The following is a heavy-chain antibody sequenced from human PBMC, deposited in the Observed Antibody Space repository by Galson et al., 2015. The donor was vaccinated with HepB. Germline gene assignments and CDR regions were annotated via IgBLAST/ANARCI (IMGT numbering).Heavy chain of an antibody. V-gene: IGHV3-23*01. J-gene: IGHJ6*02. Sequence: SLRLSCAASGFTFSSYAMSWVRQAPGKGLEWVSAISGSGGSTYYADSVKGRFTISRDNSKNTLYLQMNSLRAEDTAVYYCAKINYYDSSGYYYYYYGMDVWGQGTTVTVSS. CDR1: GFTFSSYA. CDR2: ISGSGGST. CDR3: AKINYYDSSGYYYYYYGMDV. D-gene: IGHD3-22*01.